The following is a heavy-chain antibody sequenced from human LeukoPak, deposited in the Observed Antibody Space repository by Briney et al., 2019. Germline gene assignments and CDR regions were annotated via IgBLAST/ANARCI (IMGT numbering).Heavy chain of an antibody. D-gene: IGHD2-2*01. CDR1: GYTFTSYD. CDR3: ARGGVLYCSSTSCRENWFDP. J-gene: IGHJ5*02. V-gene: IGHV1-8*01. Sequence: ASVKVSCKASGYTFTSYDVNWVRQATGQGLEWMGWMNPNSGNTGYAQKFQGRVTMTRNTSISTAYMELSSLRSEDTAVYYCARGGVLYCSSTSCRENWFDPWGQGTLVTVSS. CDR2: MNPNSGNT.